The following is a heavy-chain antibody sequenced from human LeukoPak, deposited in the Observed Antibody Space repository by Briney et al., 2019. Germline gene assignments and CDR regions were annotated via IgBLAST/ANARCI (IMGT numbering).Heavy chain of an antibody. D-gene: IGHD3-10*01. CDR2: IYSGGST. CDR3: ARDRSSMVRGVLAYYFDY. V-gene: IGHV3-53*01. CDR1: GFSVSSNY. J-gene: IGHJ4*02. Sequence: GGSLRLSCAASGFSVSSNYMSWVRQAPGKGLEWVSVIYSGGSTYYADSVKGRFTISRDNSKNTLYLQMNSLRAEDTAVYYYARDRSSMVRGVLAYYFDYWGQGTLVTVSS.